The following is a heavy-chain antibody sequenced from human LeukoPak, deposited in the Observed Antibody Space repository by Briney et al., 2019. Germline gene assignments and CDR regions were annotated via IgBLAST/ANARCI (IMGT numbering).Heavy chain of an antibody. Sequence: VASVKVSCKASGGTFSSYAISWVRQAPGQGLEWMGGIIPIFGTANYAQKFQGRVTITADESTSTAYMELSSLRSEDTAVYYCARNQLLYLGWFDPWGQGTLVTVSS. D-gene: IGHD2-2*02. V-gene: IGHV1-69*01. J-gene: IGHJ5*02. CDR3: ARNQLLYLGWFDP. CDR1: GGTFSSYA. CDR2: IIPIFGTA.